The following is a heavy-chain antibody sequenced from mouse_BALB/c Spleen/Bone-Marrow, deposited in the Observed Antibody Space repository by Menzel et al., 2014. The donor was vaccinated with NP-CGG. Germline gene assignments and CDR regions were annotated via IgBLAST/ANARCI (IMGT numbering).Heavy chain of an antibody. Sequence: QVQLQQSGAELVKPGASVKLSCKASGYTFTSYYMYWVKQRPGQGLEWFGEINPSNGGTNFNEKFKNKATLTVDNSSSTEYRKLSSLTYEDSPVYYGPRGRRDALDYWGQGTSVTVSS. J-gene: IGHJ4*01. V-gene: IGHV1S81*02. CDR3: PRGRRDALDY. CDR1: GYTFTSYY. CDR2: INPSNGGT.